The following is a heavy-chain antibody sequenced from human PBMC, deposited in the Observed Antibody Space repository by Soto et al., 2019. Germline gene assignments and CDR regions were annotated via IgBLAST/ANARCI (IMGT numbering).Heavy chain of an antibody. V-gene: IGHV3-23*01. D-gene: IGHD4-17*01. J-gene: IGHJ3*01. CDR1: GVTFSKYA. CDR3: ARDPNGDYLGAFDF. Sequence: HPGGSLRLSCATSGVTFSKYAMTWVRQVPGRHLQWVSSILASGDGTRYADSVKGRFTISRENSRDTLYLQMNSLRAEDAAVYYCARDPNGDYLGAFDFWGQGTVVTVSS. CDR2: ILASGDGT.